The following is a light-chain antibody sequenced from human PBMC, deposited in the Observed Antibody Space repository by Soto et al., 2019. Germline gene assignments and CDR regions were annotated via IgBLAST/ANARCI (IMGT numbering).Light chain of an antibody. CDR2: EVN. CDR3: SSYAGSSHV. V-gene: IGLV2-8*01. CDR1: SGDVGGYNY. Sequence: QSVLTQPPSASGSPGQSVAISCTGTSGDVGGYNYVSWYQQHPGKAPKLMIYEVNKRPSGVPDRFSGSKSGNTASLTVSGLQAEDEADYYCSSYAGSSHVFGTGTKVTVL. J-gene: IGLJ1*01.